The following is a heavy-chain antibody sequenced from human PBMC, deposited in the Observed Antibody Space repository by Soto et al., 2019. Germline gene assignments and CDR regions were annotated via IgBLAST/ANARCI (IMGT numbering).Heavy chain of an antibody. CDR1: GGSISNGGYY. CDR3: ARDQGISYSYGPGWFDP. J-gene: IGHJ5*02. D-gene: IGHD5-18*01. CDR2: IYYSGST. V-gene: IGHV4-31*03. Sequence: QVQLQESGPGLVKPSQTLSLTCTVSGGSISNGGYYWSWIRQHPGKGLEWIGYIYYSGSTYYNPSLKSRVTISVDTSKNQFSLKLSSVTAADTAVYYCARDQGISYSYGPGWFDPWGQGTLVTVSS.